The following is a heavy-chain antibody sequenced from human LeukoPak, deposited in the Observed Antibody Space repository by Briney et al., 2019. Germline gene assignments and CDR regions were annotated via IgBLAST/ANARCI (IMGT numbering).Heavy chain of an antibody. CDR2: ISHDGATK. J-gene: IGHJ4*02. CDR3: ARARGRWHLLPLDF. V-gene: IGHV3-30*04. Sequence: GGSLRLSCPASGFSFSNFAIHWVRQAPGKGLEWLAVISHDGATKHYADSVKGRFTISRDNSNNSLSLQMNSLSAEDTAVYYCARARGRWHLLPLDFWGQGTLVTVSS. D-gene: IGHD1-26*01. CDR1: GFSFSNFA.